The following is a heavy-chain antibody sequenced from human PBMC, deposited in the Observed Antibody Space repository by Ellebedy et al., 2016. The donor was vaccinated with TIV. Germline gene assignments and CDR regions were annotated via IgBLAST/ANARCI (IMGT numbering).Heavy chain of an antibody. D-gene: IGHD3-3*01. V-gene: IGHV4-31*03. CDR2: IYYSGTT. CDR3: ATTSDFWSGYYFDD. Sequence: SETLSLXXTVSGDSISSGRYYWNWIRQHPGKGLEWLGYIYYSGTTYYNPSLESRVTISLDTSKKQFSLRLTSVTAADTAVYYCATTSDFWSGYYFDDWGQGTLVTVSS. J-gene: IGHJ4*02. CDR1: GDSISSGRYY.